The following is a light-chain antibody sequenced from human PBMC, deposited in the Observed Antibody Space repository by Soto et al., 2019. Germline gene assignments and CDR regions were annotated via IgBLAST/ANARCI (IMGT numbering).Light chain of an antibody. Sequence: QLVLTQPPSVSGAPGQRVTISCTGSSSNIGTNWPVHWYQQFPGIAPKLLIYDNNNRPSGVPDRFSGSKSGTSASLAITGLQAEDEADYYSQSYDNSLSAWVFGGGTKVTVL. J-gene: IGLJ3*02. CDR3: QSYDNSLSAWV. CDR2: DNN. CDR1: SSNIGTNWP. V-gene: IGLV1-40*01.